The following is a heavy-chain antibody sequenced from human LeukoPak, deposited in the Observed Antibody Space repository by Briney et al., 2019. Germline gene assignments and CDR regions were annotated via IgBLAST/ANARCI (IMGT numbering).Heavy chain of an antibody. D-gene: IGHD2-21*02. J-gene: IGHJ3*02. V-gene: IGHV3-20*04. CDR3: ARYCGGDCSDAFDI. CDR2: INWNGGST. Sequence: GGSLRLSCAASGFTFSSYAMHWVRQAPGKGLEWVSGINWNGGSTGYADSVKGRFTISRDNAKNSLYLQMNSLRAEDTALYYCARYCGGDCSDAFDIWGQGTMVTVSS. CDR1: GFTFSSYA.